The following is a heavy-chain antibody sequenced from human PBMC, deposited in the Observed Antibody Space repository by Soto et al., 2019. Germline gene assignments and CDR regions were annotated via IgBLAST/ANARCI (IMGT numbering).Heavy chain of an antibody. J-gene: IGHJ5*01. V-gene: IGHV5-51*01. Sequence: KALNLTCDESGYRFTSSCIGWVRQMPGKGLEWMGIIYPGDSDNRYSPSFQGQVTISADQSISTAYLQWSSLKASDTAMYYYTILYGLSNYSTAPEIYPYSLQGALPIASW. CDR1: GYRFTSSC. D-gene: IGHD3-10*01. CDR3: TILYGLSNYSTAPEIYPYSLQGALPIAS. CDR2: IYPGDSDN.